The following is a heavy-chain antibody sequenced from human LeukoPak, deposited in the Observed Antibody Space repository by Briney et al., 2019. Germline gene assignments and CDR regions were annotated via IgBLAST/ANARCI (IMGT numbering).Heavy chain of an antibody. CDR1: GYTFISYG. D-gene: IGHD3-22*01. Sequence: ASVKVSCKASGYTFISYGINWVRRAPGQGLEWMGWISTYSGNTNYAQKLQGRVTMTTDTSTSTAYMELRSLRSDDTAVYYCARADSTMIVDDYWGQGTLVTVSS. J-gene: IGHJ4*02. CDR2: ISTYSGNT. CDR3: ARADSTMIVDDY. V-gene: IGHV1-18*01.